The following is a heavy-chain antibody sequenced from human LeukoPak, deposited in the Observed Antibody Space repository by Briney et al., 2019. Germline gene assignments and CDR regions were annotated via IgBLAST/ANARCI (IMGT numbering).Heavy chain of an antibody. CDR3: ARSRDTAMITDY. CDR2: ISAYNGNT. Sequence: ASVKVSCKASGYTFTSYGFSWVRRAPGQGLEWMGWISAYNGNTSYAQRLQGRVTMTTDTSTSTAYMELRSLRSDDTAVYYCARSRDTAMITDYWGQGTLVTVSS. D-gene: IGHD5-18*01. CDR1: GYTFTSYG. J-gene: IGHJ4*02. V-gene: IGHV1-18*01.